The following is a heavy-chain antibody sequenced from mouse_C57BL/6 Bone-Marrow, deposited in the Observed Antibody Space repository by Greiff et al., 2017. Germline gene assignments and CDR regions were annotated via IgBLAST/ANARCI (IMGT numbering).Heavy chain of an antibody. CDR3: ARGGYGNYLFAY. Sequence: QVQLQQSGTELVKPGASVKLSCKASGYTFTSYWMHWVKQRPGQGLEWIGNINPSNGGTNYNEKFKSKAPLTVDKSSSTAYMQLSSLTSEDSAVYYCARGGYGNYLFAYWGQGTLVTVSA. CDR1: GYTFTSYW. CDR2: INPSNGGT. J-gene: IGHJ3*01. V-gene: IGHV1-53*01. D-gene: IGHD2-1*01.